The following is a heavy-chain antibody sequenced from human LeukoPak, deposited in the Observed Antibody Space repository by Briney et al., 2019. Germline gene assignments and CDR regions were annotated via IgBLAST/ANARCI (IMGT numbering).Heavy chain of an antibody. J-gene: IGHJ4*02. D-gene: IGHD3-10*01. V-gene: IGHV3-74*01. CDR1: GXTFSTYW. Sequence: GGSLRLSCAASGXTFSTYWMHWVRQAPGTGLVWVSRIKSDGSNSNYADCVKGRFTISRDNAKNTLYLQMNSLRAEDTAVYHCVRVGGRSSIGGDCWGQGTLVTVSS. CDR3: VRVGGRSSIGGDC. CDR2: IKSDGSNS.